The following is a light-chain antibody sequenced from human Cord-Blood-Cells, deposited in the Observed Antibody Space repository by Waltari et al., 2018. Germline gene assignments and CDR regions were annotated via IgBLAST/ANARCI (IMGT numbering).Light chain of an antibody. Sequence: EIVSTQSPGTLSFSPGERATLSCRASQSVSSSYLAWYQQKPGQAPRLLIFGASSRATAIPDSFSGSGSGTDFTLTVSRLEPKDFAVYYCQQDGSSPPNRFGQGTKLEIK. CDR1: QSVSSSY. V-gene: IGKV3-20*01. CDR3: QQDGSSPPNR. J-gene: IGKJ2*03. CDR2: GAS.